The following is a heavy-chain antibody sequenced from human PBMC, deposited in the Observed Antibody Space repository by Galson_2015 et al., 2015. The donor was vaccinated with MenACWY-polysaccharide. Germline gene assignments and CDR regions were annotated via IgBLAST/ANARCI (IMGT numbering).Heavy chain of an antibody. Sequence: SLRLSCPASGFTFSSYGMHWVRQAPGKGLEWVAVISYDGSNKYYADSVKGRFTISRDNSKNTLYLQMNSLRAEDTAVYYCAKDFSMVRGVVDYWGQGTLVTVSS. CDR3: AKDFSMVRGVVDY. V-gene: IGHV3-30*18. CDR1: GFTFSSYG. CDR2: ISYDGSNK. D-gene: IGHD3-10*01. J-gene: IGHJ4*02.